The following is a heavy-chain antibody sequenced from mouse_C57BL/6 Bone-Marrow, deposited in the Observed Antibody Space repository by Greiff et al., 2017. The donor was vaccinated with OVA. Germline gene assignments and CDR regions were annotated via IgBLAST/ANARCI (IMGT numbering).Heavy chain of an antibody. CDR2: IYPGDGDT. Sequence: QVQLKESGPELVKPGASVKISCKASGYAFSSSWMNWVKQRPGKGLEWIGRIYPGDGDTNYNGKFKGKATLTADKSSSTAYMQLSSLTSEDSAVYFCAKNSYAPRYGYFDVWGTGTTVTVSS. D-gene: IGHD5-1-1*01. CDR1: GYAFSSSW. J-gene: IGHJ1*03. V-gene: IGHV1-82*01. CDR3: AKNSYAPRYGYFDV.